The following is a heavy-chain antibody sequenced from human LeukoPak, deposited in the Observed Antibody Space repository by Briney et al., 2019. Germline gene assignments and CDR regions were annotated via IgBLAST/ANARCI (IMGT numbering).Heavy chain of an antibody. J-gene: IGHJ4*02. CDR3: AGMQYSSSWAAFDY. Sequence: GGSLRLSCAASGFTFSGSALHWVRQASGKGLEWVGRIRSTANGYATAYAASVKGRFTISRDDSKNTAYLQMNSLRAEDTAVYYCAGMQYSSSWAAFDYWGQGTLVTVSS. D-gene: IGHD6-13*01. CDR2: IRSTANGYAT. CDR1: GFTFSGSA. V-gene: IGHV3-73*01.